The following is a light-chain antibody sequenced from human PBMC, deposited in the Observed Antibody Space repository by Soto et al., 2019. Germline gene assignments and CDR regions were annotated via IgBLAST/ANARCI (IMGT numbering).Light chain of an antibody. Sequence: QSALTQPASVSGSPGQSITISCTGTSSDVGGYNYVSWYQQHPGKAPKLMIYDVSNRPSGVSNRFSGSKSGNTASLTISGLQAEDEADYYCSSYTSSSTLVFGTGHKVTVL. V-gene: IGLV2-14*01. CDR2: DVS. CDR3: SSYTSSSTLV. CDR1: SSDVGGYNY. J-gene: IGLJ1*01.